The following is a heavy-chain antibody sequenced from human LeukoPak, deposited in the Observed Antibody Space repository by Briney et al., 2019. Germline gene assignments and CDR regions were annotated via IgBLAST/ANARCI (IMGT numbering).Heavy chain of an antibody. Sequence: SETLSLTCTVSGGSISSSSYYWGWIRQPPGKGLEWIGGIYYSGSTYYNPSLKSRVTISVDTSKNQFSLKLSSVTAADTAVYYCARGSVGTKDFDYWGQGTLVTVSS. CDR1: GGSISSSSYY. D-gene: IGHD3-10*01. J-gene: IGHJ4*02. V-gene: IGHV4-39*01. CDR2: IYYSGST. CDR3: ARGSVGTKDFDY.